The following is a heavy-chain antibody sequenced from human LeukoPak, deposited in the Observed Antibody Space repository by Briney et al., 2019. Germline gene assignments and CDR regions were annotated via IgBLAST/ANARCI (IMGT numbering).Heavy chain of an antibody. D-gene: IGHD2-15*01. CDR2: ISGYTGDT. Sequence: ASVKVSCKTSGYTLPNYDIYWVRQAPGQGLECMGWISGYTGDTKYAQILQGRFTVTTDTSTSTAYMELRSLTYDDTAVYYCARAGYCGDGGCRGGSAFDVWGQGTMVTVPS. CDR3: ARAGYCGDGGCRGGSAFDV. CDR1: GYTLPNYD. J-gene: IGHJ3*01. V-gene: IGHV1-18*01.